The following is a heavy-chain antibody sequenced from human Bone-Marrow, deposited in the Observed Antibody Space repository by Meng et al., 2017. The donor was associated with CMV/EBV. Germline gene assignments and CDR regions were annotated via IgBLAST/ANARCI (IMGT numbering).Heavy chain of an antibody. CDR2: IYYSGST. Sequence: SETLSLTCTVSGGSISSYYWSWIRQPPGKGLEWIGYIYYSGSTNYNPSLKSRVTISVDTSKNQFSLKLRSVTAADTAVYYCARGGELLTVDYWGQGPLVTFYS. V-gene: IGHV4-59*01. CDR3: ARGGELLTVDY. J-gene: IGHJ4*02. CDR1: GGSISSYY. D-gene: IGHD1-26*01.